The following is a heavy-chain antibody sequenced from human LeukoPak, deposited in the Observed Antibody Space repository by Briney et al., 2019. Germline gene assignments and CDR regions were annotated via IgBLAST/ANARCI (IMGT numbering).Heavy chain of an antibody. J-gene: IGHJ2*01. D-gene: IGHD3-9*01. CDR1: GFTFDDYD. CDR3: AKYREMYFDMGADRTGCFDL. Sequence: GGSLRLSCAASGFTFDDYDMHWVRLAPGKGLEWVSSITFENGRRDYADSVKGRFTISRDNTKKSLSLQMNNLRPEDTAVYYCAKYREMYFDMGADRTGCFDLWGRGSLVTVSS. V-gene: IGHV3-9*01. CDR2: ITFENGRR.